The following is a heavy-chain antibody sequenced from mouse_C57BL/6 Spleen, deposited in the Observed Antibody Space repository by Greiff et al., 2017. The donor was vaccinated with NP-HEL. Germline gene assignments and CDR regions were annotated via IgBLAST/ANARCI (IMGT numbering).Heavy chain of an antibody. D-gene: IGHD2-1*01. J-gene: IGHJ1*03. CDR1: GYTFTSYW. CDR2: IYPGSGST. V-gene: IGHV1-55*01. CDR3: ARRYGNYEWYFDV. Sequence: QVQLQQPGAELVKPGASVKMSCKASGYTFTSYWITWVKPRPGPGLEWIGDIYPGSGSTNYNEKFKSKATLTVDTSSSTAYMQLSSLTSEDSAVYYCARRYGNYEWYFDVWGTGTTVTVSS.